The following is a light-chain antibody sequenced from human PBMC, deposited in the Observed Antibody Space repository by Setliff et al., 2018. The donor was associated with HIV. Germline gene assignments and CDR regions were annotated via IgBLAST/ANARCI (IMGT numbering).Light chain of an antibody. CDR1: SSDVGGYNY. Sequence: QSVLTQPASVSGSPGQSITISCTGTSSDVGGYNYVSWYQQHPGKAPKLMIYEVTKRPSGVPDRFSGSKSGNTASLTVSGLQAEDEADYFCSSYGGSNSVVFGGGTKVTVL. J-gene: IGLJ2*01. CDR3: SSYGGSNSVV. CDR2: EVT. V-gene: IGLV2-8*01.